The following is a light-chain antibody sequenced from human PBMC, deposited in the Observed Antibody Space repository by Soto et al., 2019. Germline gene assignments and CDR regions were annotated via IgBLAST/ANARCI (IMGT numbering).Light chain of an antibody. Sequence: AIQLTQSPSSLSASFGDSVTITCLASQGIRSALDWYQQKTGRATTLLIYDASTLESGVPSRLSGSRSGTDFTLTVSTLQPEDFATYYCQQFDDYPFTFGPGTKVAIK. CDR3: QQFDDYPFT. CDR2: DAS. CDR1: QGIRSA. J-gene: IGKJ3*01. V-gene: IGKV1D-13*01.